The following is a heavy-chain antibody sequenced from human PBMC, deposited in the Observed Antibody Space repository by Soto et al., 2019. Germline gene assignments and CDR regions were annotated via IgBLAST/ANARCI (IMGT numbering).Heavy chain of an antibody. CDR1: GFTFSSYG. CDR2: IWYDGSNK. CDR3: ARGQPFGVVIGAFDI. J-gene: IGHJ3*02. V-gene: IGHV3-33*01. D-gene: IGHD3-3*01. Sequence: PGGSLRLSCAASGFTFSSYGMHWVRQAPGKGLEWVAVIWYDGSNKYYADSVKGRFTISRDNSKNTLYLQMNSLRAEDTAVYYCARGQPFGVVIGAFDIWGQGTMVTVSS.